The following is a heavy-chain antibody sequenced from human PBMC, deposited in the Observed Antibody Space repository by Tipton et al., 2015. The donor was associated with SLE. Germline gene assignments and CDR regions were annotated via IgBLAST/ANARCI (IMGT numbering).Heavy chain of an antibody. J-gene: IGHJ5*02. V-gene: IGHV4-30-2*01. Sequence: TLSLTCAVSGGSISSGGYSWNWIRQPPGKGLEWIGYIYHSGSTYYNPSLKSRVTISVDRSKNQFSPKLSSVTAADTAVYYCARGGDYVGGWFDPWGQGTLVTVSS. D-gene: IGHD3-10*02. CDR1: GGSISSGGYS. CDR2: IYHSGST. CDR3: ARGGDYVGGWFDP.